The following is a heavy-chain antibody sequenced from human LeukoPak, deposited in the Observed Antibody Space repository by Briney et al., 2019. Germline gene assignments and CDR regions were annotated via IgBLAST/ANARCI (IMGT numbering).Heavy chain of an antibody. CDR1: GFTFSNAW. CDR2: IKSKTDGGTT. CDR3: TTGYSSSWYYFDY. V-gene: IGHV3-15*01. D-gene: IGHD6-13*01. J-gene: IGHJ4*02. Sequence: PGGSLRLSCAASGFTFSNAWMSWVRQAPGKGLEWVGRIKSKTDGGTTDYAAPVKGRFTISRDDSKNTLYLQMNSLKTEDTAVYYRTTGYSSSWYYFDYWGQGTLVTVSS.